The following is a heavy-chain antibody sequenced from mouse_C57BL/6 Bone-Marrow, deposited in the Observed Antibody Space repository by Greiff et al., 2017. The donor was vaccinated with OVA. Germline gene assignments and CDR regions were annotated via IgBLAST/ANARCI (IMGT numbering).Heavy chain of an antibody. CDR1: GYTFTSYW. J-gene: IGHJ2*01. V-gene: IGHV1-55*01. Sequence: QVQLQQPGAELVKPGASVKMSCTASGYTFTSYWITWVKQRPGQGLEWIGDIYPGSGSTNYNEKFKSKATLTVDNSSSTAYMQLSSLTSEDSSVDFCARRRIYYGYDSVDYWGQGTTLTVSS. CDR2: IYPGSGST. CDR3: ARRRIYYGYDSVDY. D-gene: IGHD2-2*01.